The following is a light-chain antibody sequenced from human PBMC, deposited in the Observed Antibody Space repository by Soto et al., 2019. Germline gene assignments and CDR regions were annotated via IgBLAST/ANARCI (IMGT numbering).Light chain of an antibody. J-gene: IGLJ1*01. CDR2: DVT. CDR3: SSYTSSGSHV. V-gene: IGLV2-14*03. CDR1: SSDVGGYNY. Sequence: QSALTHPASVSGSPGQSITISCTGTSSDVGGYNYVSWFQQHPGKAPKLMIYDVTNRPSGVSNRFSGSKSGNTASLTISGLQAEDEADFYCSSYTSSGSHVFGTGTKVTVL.